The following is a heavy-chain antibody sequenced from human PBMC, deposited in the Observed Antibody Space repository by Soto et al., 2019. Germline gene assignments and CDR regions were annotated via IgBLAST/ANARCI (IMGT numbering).Heavy chain of an antibody. CDR1: GFTFSSYA. Sequence: GGSLRLSCAASGFTFSSYAMHWVRQAPGKGLEWVAVISYDGSNKYYADSVKGRFTISRDNSKNTLYLQMNSLRAEDTAVYYCARVFTVVDFDYWGQGTLVTVSS. V-gene: IGHV3-30-3*01. CDR2: ISYDGSNK. CDR3: ARVFTVVDFDY. D-gene: IGHD2-15*01. J-gene: IGHJ4*02.